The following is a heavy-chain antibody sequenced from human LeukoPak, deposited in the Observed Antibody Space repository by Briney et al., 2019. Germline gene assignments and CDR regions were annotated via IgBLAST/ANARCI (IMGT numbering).Heavy chain of an antibody. V-gene: IGHV4-4*07. CDR2: IYTSGST. CDR1: GGSISSYY. CDR3: ARVTGAAAGIYYYYYYMDV. Sequence: SETLSLTCTVSGGSISSYYWSWIRQPAGKGLEWIGRIYTSGSTNYNPSLKSRVTMSVDTSKNQFSLKLSSVTAADTAVYYCARVTGAAAGIYYYYYYMDVWGKGTTVTVSS. J-gene: IGHJ6*03. D-gene: IGHD6-13*01.